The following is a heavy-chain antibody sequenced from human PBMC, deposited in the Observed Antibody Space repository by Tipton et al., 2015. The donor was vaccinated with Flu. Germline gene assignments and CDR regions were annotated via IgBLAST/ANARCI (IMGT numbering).Heavy chain of an antibody. D-gene: IGHD3-16*01. V-gene: IGHV4-59*01. J-gene: IGHJ5*02. Sequence: TLSLTCTVSGGSISSYYWSWIRQPPGKGLEWIGYIYYSGSTNYNPSLKSRVTISVDTSKNQFSLKLSSVTAADTAVYYCAREKGELTEDWFDPWGQGTLVTVSS. CDR1: GGSISSYY. CDR3: AREKGELTEDWFDP. CDR2: IYYSGST.